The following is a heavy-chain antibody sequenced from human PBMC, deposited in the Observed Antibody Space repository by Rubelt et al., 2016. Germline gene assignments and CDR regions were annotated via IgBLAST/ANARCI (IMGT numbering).Heavy chain of an antibody. CDR1: GYTFTSYA. Sequence: EGEVKKPGASVKVSCKASGYTFTSYAMHWVRQAPGQRLEWMGWINAGNGNTKYSQKFQGRVTITRDTSASTAYMELSSLRSEDTAVYYCARPGAAAGAEIFDFWGQGTLVTVSS. J-gene: IGHJ4*02. CDR2: INAGNGNT. D-gene: IGHD6-13*01. V-gene: IGHV1-3*01. CDR3: ARPGAAAGAEIFDF.